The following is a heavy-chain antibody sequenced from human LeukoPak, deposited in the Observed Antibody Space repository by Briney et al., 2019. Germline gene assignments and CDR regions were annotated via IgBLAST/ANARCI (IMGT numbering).Heavy chain of an antibody. CDR1: GVTFSSYG. CDR2: IRHAGTEN. V-gene: IGHV3-30*02. Sequence: GGSLRLSCAASGVTFSSYGMHWVRQAPDKGLEGVAFIRHAGTENYYQDSVKGRFTISRDNSTKTLYLQMDNLRAEDTAVYYCASDLFRELWFGGSWGQGTLVTVSS. D-gene: IGHD3-10*01. CDR3: ASDLFRELWFGGS. J-gene: IGHJ5*02.